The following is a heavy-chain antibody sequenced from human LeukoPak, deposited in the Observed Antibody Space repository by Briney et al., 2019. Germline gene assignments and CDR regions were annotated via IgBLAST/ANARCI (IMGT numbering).Heavy chain of an antibody. J-gene: IGHJ4*02. CDR3: VRTKWELPHLFDY. V-gene: IGHV1-3*01. D-gene: IGHD1-26*01. Sequence: ASVKVSCKASGYTFTSYAMHWVRQAPGQRLEWMGWINAGNGNTKYSQKFQGRVTITRDTSASTAYMELSSLRSEDTAVYYCVRTKWELPHLFDYWGQGTLVTVSS. CDR1: GYTFTSYA. CDR2: INAGNGNT.